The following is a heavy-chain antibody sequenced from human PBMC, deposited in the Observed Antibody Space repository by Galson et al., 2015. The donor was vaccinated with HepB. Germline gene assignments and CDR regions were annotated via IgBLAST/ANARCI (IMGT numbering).Heavy chain of an antibody. CDR2: INPSGGST. J-gene: IGHJ4*02. CDR3: AGAEMATIGVISY. D-gene: IGHD5-24*01. Sequence: SVKVSCKASGYTFTSYYMHWVRQAPGQGLEWMGIINPSGGSTSYAQKFQGRVTMTRDTSTSTVYMELSSLRSEDTAVYYCAGAEMATIGVISYWGQGTLVTVSS. V-gene: IGHV1-46*03. CDR1: GYTFTSYY.